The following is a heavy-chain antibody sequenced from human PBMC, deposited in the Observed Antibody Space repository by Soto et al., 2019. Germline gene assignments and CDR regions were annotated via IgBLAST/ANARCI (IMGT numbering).Heavy chain of an antibody. CDR3: TTDRYFSSDDACEI. CDR1: GYSFASYW. D-gene: IGHD3-9*01. J-gene: IGHJ3*02. Sequence: PGEALNISCKGSGYSFASYWITWVRQAPGKGLEWVGRIKSKTDGGTTDYAAPVKGRFTISRDDSKNTLYLQMNSLKTEDTAVYYCTTDRYFSSDDACEIWGQGTMVTV. V-gene: IGHV3-15*01. CDR2: IKSKTDGGTT.